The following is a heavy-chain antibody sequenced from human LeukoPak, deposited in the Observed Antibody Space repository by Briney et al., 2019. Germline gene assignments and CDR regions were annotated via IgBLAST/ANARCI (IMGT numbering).Heavy chain of an antibody. D-gene: IGHD2-15*01. J-gene: IGHJ3*02. Sequence: GGSLRLSCAASGFIVSSNYMSWVRQAPGKGLEWVSAISGSGGSTYYADSVKGRFTISRDNSKNTLYLQMNSLRAEDTAVYYCAKGLIRYCSGGSCYSAYAFNIWGQGTMVTVSS. CDR3: AKGLIRYCSGGSCYSAYAFNI. CDR2: ISGSGGST. V-gene: IGHV3-23*01. CDR1: GFIVSSNY.